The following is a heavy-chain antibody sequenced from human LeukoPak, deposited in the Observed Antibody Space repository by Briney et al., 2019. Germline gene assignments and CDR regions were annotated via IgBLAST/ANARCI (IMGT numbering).Heavy chain of an antibody. J-gene: IGHJ4*02. Sequence: GASVKVSCKASGYTFNTHSITWVRQAPGQGLEWMGWINPYNDITNYPQHLQGRVTMTTDTSTSTANMELRSLTSDDTALYFCARASVDRSGYYYYFDYWGQGTLVTVSS. CDR1: GYTFNTHS. CDR3: ARASVDRSGYYYYFDY. V-gene: IGHV1-18*01. CDR2: INPYNDIT. D-gene: IGHD3-22*01.